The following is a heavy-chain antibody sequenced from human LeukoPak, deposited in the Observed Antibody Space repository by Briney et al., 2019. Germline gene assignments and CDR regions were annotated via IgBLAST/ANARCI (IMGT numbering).Heavy chain of an antibody. D-gene: IGHD2-2*01. CDR2: ISGSGGST. J-gene: IGHJ4*02. CDR3: AKESRVVPAEKSYYFDY. Sequence: GGSLRLSCAASGFTFSSYAMSWVRQAPGKGLEWVSAISGSGGSTYYADSVKGRFTISRDNSKNTLYLQMNSLRAEDTAVYYCAKESRVVPAEKSYYFDYWGQGTLVTVSS. CDR1: GFTFSSYA. V-gene: IGHV3-23*01.